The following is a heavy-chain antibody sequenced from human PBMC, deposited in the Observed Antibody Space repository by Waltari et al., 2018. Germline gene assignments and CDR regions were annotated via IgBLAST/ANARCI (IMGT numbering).Heavy chain of an antibody. J-gene: IGHJ3*01. CDR1: VFIFRSHG. CDR3: AKDGDYSLTEYDAFDV. D-gene: IGHD4-17*01. Sequence: VQLLESGGGVVQAGGSLMLSCASSVFIFRSHGRHWVRQISGQGLEWLAFISFDGKKIFDADSVRGRFTISRDNSNNIVFLQMNSLRPEDSGVYFCAKDGDYSLTEYDAFDVWGQGTVVTVSP. CDR2: ISFDGKKI. V-gene: IGHV3-30*02.